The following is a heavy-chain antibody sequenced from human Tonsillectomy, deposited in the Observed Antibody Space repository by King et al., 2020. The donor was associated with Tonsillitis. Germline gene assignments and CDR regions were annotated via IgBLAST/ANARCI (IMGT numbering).Heavy chain of an antibody. Sequence: EVQLVESGGGLVQPGGSLRLSCAASAFTFSSYWMSWVRQAPGKGLEWVANIKQYGSEKYYVDSVKGRFTISRDNAKNSLYLQMYSLRDEDTAVYYCVRFYDGSGPADAFYIWGQGTMVTVSS. CDR3: VRFYDGSGPADAFYI. D-gene: IGHD3-22*01. V-gene: IGHV3-7*03. CDR1: AFTFSSYW. J-gene: IGHJ3*02. CDR2: IKQYGSEK.